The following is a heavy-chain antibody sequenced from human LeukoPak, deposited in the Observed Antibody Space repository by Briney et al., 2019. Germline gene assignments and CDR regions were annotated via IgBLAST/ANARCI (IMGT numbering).Heavy chain of an antibody. CDR1: GYSFNTYW. V-gene: IGHV5-51*01. CDR3: ARTKTEYASDDAFDI. D-gene: IGHD2-2*01. Sequence: GESLKISCKGSGYSFNTYWIGWVRQMPGKGLEWMGIIYPGDSDTRYSPSFQGQVTIAADKSINSAYLQWSNLKASDTAIYYCARTKTEYASDDAFDIWGQGTMVTVSS. CDR2: IYPGDSDT. J-gene: IGHJ3*02.